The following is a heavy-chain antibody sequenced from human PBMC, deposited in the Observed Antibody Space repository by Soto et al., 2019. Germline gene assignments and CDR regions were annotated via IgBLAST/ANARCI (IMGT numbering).Heavy chain of an antibody. Sequence: GASVKVSCKASGGTFSSYAISWVRQAPGQGLEWMGGIIPIFGTANYAQKFQGRVTITADESTSTAYMELSSLRSEDTAVYYCARDISSRDLLVQYNWFDPWGQGTLVTVSS. CDR3: ARDISSRDLLVQYNWFDP. CDR2: IIPIFGTA. V-gene: IGHV1-69*13. D-gene: IGHD6-13*01. CDR1: GGTFSSYA. J-gene: IGHJ5*02.